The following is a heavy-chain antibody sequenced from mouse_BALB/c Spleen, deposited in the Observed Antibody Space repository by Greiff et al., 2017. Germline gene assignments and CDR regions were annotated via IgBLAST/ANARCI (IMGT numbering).Heavy chain of an antibody. J-gene: IGHJ3*01. CDR1: GFTFSSYA. CDR3: AREGRTTATVAY. V-gene: IGHV5-6-5*01. Sequence: EVKLVESGGGLVKPGGSLKLSCAASGFTFSSYAMSWVRQTPEKRLEWVASISSGGSTYYPDSVKGRFTISRDNAKNNLYLQMSSLKSEDTAMYYCAREGRTTATVAYWGQGTLVTVSA. CDR2: ISSGGST. D-gene: IGHD1-2*01.